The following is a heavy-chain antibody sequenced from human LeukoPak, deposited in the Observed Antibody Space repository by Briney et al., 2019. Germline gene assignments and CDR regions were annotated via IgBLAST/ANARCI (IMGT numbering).Heavy chain of an antibody. CDR3: ARGRGSYYGKWLDY. CDR2: INHSGST. CDR1: GGSFSGYY. Sequence: SETLSLTCAVYGGSFSGYYWSLIRQPPGKGLEWIGEINHSGSTNYNPSLKSRVTISVDTSKNQFSLKLSSVTAADTAVYYCARGRGSYYGKWLDYWGQGTLVTVSS. D-gene: IGHD1-26*01. V-gene: IGHV4-34*01. J-gene: IGHJ4*02.